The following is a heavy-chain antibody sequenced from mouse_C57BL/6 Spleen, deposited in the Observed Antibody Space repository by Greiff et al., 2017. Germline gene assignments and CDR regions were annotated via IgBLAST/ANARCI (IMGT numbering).Heavy chain of an antibody. J-gene: IGHJ2*01. D-gene: IGHD2-1*01. V-gene: IGHV3-1*01. Sequence: EVKLVESGPGMVKPSQSLSLTCTVTGYSITSGYDWHWIRHFPGNKLEWMGYIRYSGSTNYNPSIKSRISITHDPSKNHFFLMLNSVTTEDTATYYCARGEYYGNYFDYWGQGTTLTVSS. CDR2: IRYSGST. CDR1: GYSITSGYD. CDR3: ARGEYYGNYFDY.